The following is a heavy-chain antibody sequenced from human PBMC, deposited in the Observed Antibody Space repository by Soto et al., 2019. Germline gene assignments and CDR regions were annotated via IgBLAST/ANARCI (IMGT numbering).Heavy chain of an antibody. J-gene: IGHJ6*02. Sequence: QVQLVESGGGVVQPGRSLRLSCAASGFTFSSYGMHWVRQAPGKGLEWVAVIWYDGSNKYYADSVKGRFTISRDNSKNTLYLQMNSLRAEDTAVYYCARVFGNYYYYGMDVWGQGTTVTVSS. CDR2: IWYDGSNK. CDR3: ARVFGNYYYYGMDV. V-gene: IGHV3-33*01. CDR1: GFTFSSYG. D-gene: IGHD2-15*01.